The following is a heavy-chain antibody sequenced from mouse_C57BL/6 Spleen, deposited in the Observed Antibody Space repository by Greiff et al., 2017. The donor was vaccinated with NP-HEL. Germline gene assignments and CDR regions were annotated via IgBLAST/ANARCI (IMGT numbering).Heavy chain of an antibody. Sequence: VQLQQPGAELVKPGASVKLSCKASGYTFTSYWMQWVKQRPGQGLEWIGEIDPSDSYTNYNQKFKGKATLTVDTSSSTAYMQLSSLTSEDSAVYYCAREGAFDYWGQGTTLTVSS. CDR2: IDPSDSYT. J-gene: IGHJ2*01. CDR1: GYTFTSYW. CDR3: AREGAFDY. V-gene: IGHV1-50*01.